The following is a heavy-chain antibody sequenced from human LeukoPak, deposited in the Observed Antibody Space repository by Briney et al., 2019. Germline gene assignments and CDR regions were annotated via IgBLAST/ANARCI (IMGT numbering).Heavy chain of an antibody. Sequence: ASVKVSCKASGYTFTSYDINWVRQAAGQGLEWMGWMNPNSGNTGYAQKFQGRVTITRNTSISTAYMELSSLRSEDTAVYYCARGKRFGELAYFDYWGQGTLVTVSP. CDR2: MNPNSGNT. J-gene: IGHJ4*02. D-gene: IGHD3-10*01. CDR1: GYTFTSYD. V-gene: IGHV1-8*03. CDR3: ARGKRFGELAYFDY.